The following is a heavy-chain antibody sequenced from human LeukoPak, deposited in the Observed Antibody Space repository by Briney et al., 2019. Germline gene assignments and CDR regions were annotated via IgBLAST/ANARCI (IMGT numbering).Heavy chain of an antibody. D-gene: IGHD6-13*01. J-gene: IGHJ4*02. CDR3: ARESTSWSFEY. CDR2: ISVYNGNT. V-gene: IGHV1-18*01. Sequence: EASVKVSGKASGYTFSRYGINWVRQAPGQGLEWMGWISVYNGNTDYSQRLQGRITMTADTSTSTAFMELTSLRSDDTAVYFCARESTSWSFEYWGQGTMVTVS. CDR1: GYTFSRYG.